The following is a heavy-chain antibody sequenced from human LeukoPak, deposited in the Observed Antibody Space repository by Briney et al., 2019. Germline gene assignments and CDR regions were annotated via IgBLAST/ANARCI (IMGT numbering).Heavy chain of an antibody. CDR3: ARDRNYDFCAD. CDR1: GFTFSSYW. V-gene: IGHV3-7*01. D-gene: IGHD3-3*01. Sequence: GGSPRLSCAASGFTFSSYWMSWVRQAPGKGQEWVANIKQDGSEKYYVDSVKGRFTISRDNAKNSLYLQMNSLRAEDTAVYYCARDRNYDFCADWGQGTLVTVSS. J-gene: IGHJ4*02. CDR2: IKQDGSEK.